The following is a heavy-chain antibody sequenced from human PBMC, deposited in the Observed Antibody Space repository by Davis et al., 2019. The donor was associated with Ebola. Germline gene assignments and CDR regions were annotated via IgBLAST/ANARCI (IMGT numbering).Heavy chain of an antibody. V-gene: IGHV3-74*01. Sequence: GESPKTPCAASEFTFSDYWMHWVRQAPGKGLVWVSRISGDGSITTYADSVKVRFTISRDNTKNTLYLQMYSLRAEDTAAYYCARGSRNMDVWGQGTTVTVSS. J-gene: IGHJ6*02. CDR1: EFTFSDYW. CDR3: ARGSRNMDV. CDR2: ISGDGSIT.